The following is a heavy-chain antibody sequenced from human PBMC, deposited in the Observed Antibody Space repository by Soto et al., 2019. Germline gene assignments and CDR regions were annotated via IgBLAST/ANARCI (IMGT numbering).Heavy chain of an antibody. CDR2: IGGGADT. J-gene: IGHJ5*02. Sequence: DVQLLESGGGLVQPGGSLTLSCAASRFTFSDYAMSWVRQAPGKGLEWVSGIGGGADTYYADSVKGRFTISRDNSKNKLYLQMNSLRDEDTAVYYCAKDAVPYNGKWDWFDPWGQGTLVTVSS. V-gene: IGHV3-23*01. D-gene: IGHD1-26*01. CDR3: AKDAVPYNGKWDWFDP. CDR1: RFTFSDYA.